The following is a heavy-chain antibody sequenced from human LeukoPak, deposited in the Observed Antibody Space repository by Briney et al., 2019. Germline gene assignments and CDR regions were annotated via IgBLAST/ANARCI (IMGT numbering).Heavy chain of an antibody. Sequence: SVKVSCKASGGTFSSYAISWVRQAPGQGLEWMGRIIPILGIANYAQKFQGRVTITADKSTSTAYMELSSLRSEDTAVYYCARFGSSWYGAGGMDVWGQGTTVTVSS. D-gene: IGHD6-13*01. CDR2: IIPILGIA. CDR1: GGTFSSYA. J-gene: IGHJ6*02. CDR3: ARFGSSWYGAGGMDV. V-gene: IGHV1-69*04.